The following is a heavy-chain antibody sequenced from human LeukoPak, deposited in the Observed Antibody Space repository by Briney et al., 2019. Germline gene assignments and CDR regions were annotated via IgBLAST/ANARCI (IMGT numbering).Heavy chain of an antibody. Sequence: GGSLRLSCEASGSSLDNYAMSWVRQAPGKGLEYIAYISRSSLAINYAEPVRGRFIVSRDNARNSLYLQMNGLRADDTAVYHCAGDPSVGSTWYYYVDVWGKGTTVTVSS. V-gene: IGHV3-48*04. J-gene: IGHJ6*03. CDR3: AGDPSVGSTWYYYVDV. CDR2: ISRSSLAI. D-gene: IGHD6-13*01. CDR1: GSSLDNYA.